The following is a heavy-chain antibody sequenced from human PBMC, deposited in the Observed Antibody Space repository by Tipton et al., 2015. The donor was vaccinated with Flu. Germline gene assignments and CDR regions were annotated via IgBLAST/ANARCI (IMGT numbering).Heavy chain of an antibody. Sequence: TLSLTCAVYGGSFSGYYWSWIRQPPGKGLEWIGEINHSGSTNYNPSLKSRVTISVDTSKNQFSLQLSSVTAADTAVYYCAGGGDSSGWYTYWGQGTLVTVSS. D-gene: IGHD6-19*01. CDR3: AGGGDSSGWYTY. CDR1: GGSFSGYY. J-gene: IGHJ4*02. CDR2: INHSGST. V-gene: IGHV4-34*01.